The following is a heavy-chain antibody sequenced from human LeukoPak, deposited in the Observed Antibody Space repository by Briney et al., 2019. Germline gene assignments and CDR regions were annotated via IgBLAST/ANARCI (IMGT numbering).Heavy chain of an antibody. Sequence: PSETLSLTCTVSRGSISSYYWSWIRQPPGKGLEWIGYIYYSGSTNYNPSLKSRVTISVDTSKNQFSLKLSSVTAADTAVYYCAREGSTGLSFDYWGQGTLVTVSS. CDR3: AREGSTGLSFDY. V-gene: IGHV4-59*01. CDR1: RGSISSYY. J-gene: IGHJ4*02. D-gene: IGHD1-26*01. CDR2: IYYSGST.